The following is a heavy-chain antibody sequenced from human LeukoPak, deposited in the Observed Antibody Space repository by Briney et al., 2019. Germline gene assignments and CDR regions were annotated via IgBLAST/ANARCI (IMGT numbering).Heavy chain of an antibody. CDR1: GGSFSGYY. CDR2: INHSGST. J-gene: IGHJ4*02. D-gene: IGHD4-23*01. V-gene: IGHV4-34*01. Sequence: SETLSLTCAVYGGSFSGYYWSWIRQPPGKGLEWIGEINHSGSTNYNPSLKSRVTISVDTSKNQFSLKLSSVTAADTAVYYCARQTPDYGGNLILEWGQGTLVTVSS. CDR3: ARQTPDYGGNLILE.